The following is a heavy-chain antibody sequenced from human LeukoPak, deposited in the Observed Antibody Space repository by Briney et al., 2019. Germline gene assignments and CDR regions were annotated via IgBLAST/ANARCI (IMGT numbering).Heavy chain of an antibody. CDR1: GGSISSGDYY. CDR2: IYYSGST. CDR3: ARHVGRYSSGWYWFDP. D-gene: IGHD6-19*01. Sequence: PSETLSLTCTVSGGSISSGDYYWSWIRQPPGKGLEWIGYIYYSGSTNYNPSLKSRVTISVDTSKNQFSLKLSSVTAADTAVYYCARHVGRYSSGWYWFDPWGQGTLVTVSS. J-gene: IGHJ5*02. V-gene: IGHV4-61*08.